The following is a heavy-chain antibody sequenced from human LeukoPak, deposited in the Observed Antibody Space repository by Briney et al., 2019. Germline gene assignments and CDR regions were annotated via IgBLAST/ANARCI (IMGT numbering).Heavy chain of an antibody. Sequence: PGGSLRLSCAASGFTFSSYAMSWVRQAPGKGLEWVSVIYSGGSTYYVDSVKGRFTISRDNSKNTLYLQMNTLRAEDTAVYYCASLEGTTYYDYWGQGTLVTVSS. CDR2: IYSGGST. CDR3: ASLEGTTYYDY. J-gene: IGHJ4*02. D-gene: IGHD1-7*01. CDR1: GFTFSSYA. V-gene: IGHV3-53*01.